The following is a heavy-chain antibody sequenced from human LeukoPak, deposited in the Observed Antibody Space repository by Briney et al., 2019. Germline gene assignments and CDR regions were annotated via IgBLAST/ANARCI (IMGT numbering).Heavy chain of an antibody. CDR1: RGSISSNY. CDR2: IYYSGST. Sequence: SEALSLTCTVSRGSISSNYWSWIRQPPGKGLEWIGYIYYSGSTNYNPSLKSRVTISVDTSKNQFSLKLSSVTAADTAVYYCARSQVVAATPFDYWGQGTLVTVSS. V-gene: IGHV4-59*08. CDR3: ARSQVVAATPFDY. D-gene: IGHD2-15*01. J-gene: IGHJ4*02.